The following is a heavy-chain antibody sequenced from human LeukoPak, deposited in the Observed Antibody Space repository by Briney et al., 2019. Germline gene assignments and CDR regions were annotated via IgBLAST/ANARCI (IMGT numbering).Heavy chain of an antibody. D-gene: IGHD4-17*01. V-gene: IGHV1-2*06. CDR2: INPNSGGT. CDR3: ARALMTTVTTQGY. J-gene: IGHJ4*02. Sequence: ASVKVSCKASGYTFTGYYMHWVRQAPGQGLEWMGRINPNSGGTNYAQKFQGRVTMTRGTSISTAYMELSRLRSDDTAVYYCARALMTTVTTQGYWGQGTLVTVSS. CDR1: GYTFTGYY.